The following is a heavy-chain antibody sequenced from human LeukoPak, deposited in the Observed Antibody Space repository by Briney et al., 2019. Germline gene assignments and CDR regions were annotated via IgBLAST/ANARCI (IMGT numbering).Heavy chain of an antibody. Sequence: TSETLSLTCAVYGGSFSGYYWSWIRQPPGKGLEWIGEINHSGSTNYNPSLKSRVTISVDTFKNQFSLNLRSVTAADTAVYYCARGGTYYDFRRGYGSQPRDAFDIWGQGTMVTVSS. CDR2: INHSGST. V-gene: IGHV4-34*01. D-gene: IGHD3-3*01. CDR1: GGSFSGYY. J-gene: IGHJ3*02. CDR3: ARGGTYYDFRRGYGSQPRDAFDI.